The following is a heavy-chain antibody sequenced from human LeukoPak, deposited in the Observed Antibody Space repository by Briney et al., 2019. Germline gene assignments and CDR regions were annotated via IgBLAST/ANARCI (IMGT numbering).Heavy chain of an antibody. CDR3: ARGRLFYDRTVYFI. CDR2: IYYSGST. CDR1: GGSISSYY. J-gene: IGHJ3*02. Sequence: SETLSLTCTVSGGSISSYYRSWIRQPPGKGLEWIGYIYYSGSTNYNPSLKSRVTISVDTSKNQFSLKLSSVTAADTAVYHCARGRLFYDRTVYFIWGPGAIVTVSS. V-gene: IGHV4-59*12. D-gene: IGHD3-22*01.